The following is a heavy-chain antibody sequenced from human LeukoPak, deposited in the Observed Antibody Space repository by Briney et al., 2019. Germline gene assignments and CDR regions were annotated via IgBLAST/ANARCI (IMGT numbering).Heavy chain of an antibody. Sequence: GGSLRLSCAASGFTFSNYAMSWVRQAPGKGLEWVSGISGSGASTYYPDSMKGRFTFSRDNSKNTLYLQMNSLRAEDTAVYYCAKDRWELLLLIDYWGQGTLVTVSS. D-gene: IGHD1-26*01. V-gene: IGHV3-23*01. CDR1: GFTFSNYA. CDR3: AKDRWELLLLIDY. J-gene: IGHJ4*02. CDR2: ISGSGAST.